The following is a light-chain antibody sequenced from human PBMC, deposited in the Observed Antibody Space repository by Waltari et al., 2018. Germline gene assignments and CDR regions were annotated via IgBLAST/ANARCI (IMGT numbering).Light chain of an antibody. Sequence: EIVLTQSPGTMSLSPGERATLSCRASQSVSSSYLAWYKQKPGQAPRLRIYGASSRATGIPDRFSGSGSGTDFTLTISRLEPEDFAVYYCQQYGSSLWTFGQGTKVEIK. CDR2: GAS. CDR3: QQYGSSLWT. J-gene: IGKJ1*01. CDR1: QSVSSSY. V-gene: IGKV3-20*01.